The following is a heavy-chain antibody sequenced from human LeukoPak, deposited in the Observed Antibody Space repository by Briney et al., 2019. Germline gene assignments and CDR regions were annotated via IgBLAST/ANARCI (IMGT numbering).Heavy chain of an antibody. V-gene: IGHV4-38-2*01. Sequence: PSETLSLTCAVSGYSFSSGYYWGWIRRPPGEGREWVGSIYHSGSTYYNPSRKTQVTISVDTSKNQFSLKLSSVTAADTAVYYCARLGGDGYNRDFDYWGQGTLVTVSS. D-gene: IGHD5-24*01. CDR1: GYSFSSGYY. CDR3: ARLGGDGYNRDFDY. J-gene: IGHJ4*02. CDR2: IYHSGST.